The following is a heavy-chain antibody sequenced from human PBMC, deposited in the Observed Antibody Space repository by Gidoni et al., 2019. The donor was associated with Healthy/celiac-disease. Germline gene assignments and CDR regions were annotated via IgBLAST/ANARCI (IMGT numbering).Heavy chain of an antibody. CDR1: GGSISRSSYY. CDR3: ARYLEAKMGGRCLDY. Sequence: QLQLQESGPGLVKPSETLSLTCTVSGGSISRSSYYWGWIRPPPGKGLEWRGSCYYSGSTYYNPTLQGRVTISVDTSKNQFSLKLSSVTAADTAVYYCARYLEAKMGGRCLDYWGQGTLVTVSS. CDR2: CYYSGST. D-gene: IGHD3-3*01. V-gene: IGHV4-39*01. J-gene: IGHJ4*02.